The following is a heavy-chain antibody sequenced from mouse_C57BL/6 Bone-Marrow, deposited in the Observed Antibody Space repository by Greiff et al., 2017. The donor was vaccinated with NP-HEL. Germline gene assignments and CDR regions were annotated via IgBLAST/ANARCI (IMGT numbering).Heavy chain of an antibody. D-gene: IGHD2-12*01. CDR2: IRSKSNNYAT. CDR1: GFSFNTYA. J-gene: IGHJ3*01. Sequence: EVKLLESGGGLVQPKGSLTLSCAASGFSFNTYAMNWVRQAPGKGLEWVARIRSKSNNYATYYADSVKDRFTISRDDSESMLYLQMNNLKTEDTAMYYCVRLLHDGFAYWGQGTLVTVSA. CDR3: VRLLHDGFAY. V-gene: IGHV10-1*01.